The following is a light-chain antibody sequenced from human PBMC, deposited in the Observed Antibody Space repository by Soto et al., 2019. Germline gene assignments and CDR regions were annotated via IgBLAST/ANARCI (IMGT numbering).Light chain of an antibody. CDR1: SSDVGGYKY. Sequence: QPASVSGSPGQSITISCTGTSSDVGGYKYVSWYQQYPGKAPKLIIYEVSNRPSGVSNRFSGSKSGNTASLTISGLQAEDEADYYCSSYTSTTPWVFGGGTKLTVL. CDR2: EVS. CDR3: SSYTSTTPWV. J-gene: IGLJ3*02. V-gene: IGLV2-14*01.